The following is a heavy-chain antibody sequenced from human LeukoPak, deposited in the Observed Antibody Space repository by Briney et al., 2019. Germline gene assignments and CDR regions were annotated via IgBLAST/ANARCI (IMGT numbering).Heavy chain of an antibody. V-gene: IGHV4-39*07. J-gene: IGHJ3*02. CDR3: ARDSTFNALDI. CDR1: GGSISSSSYY. Sequence: SETLSLTCTVSGGSISSSSYYWGWIRQPPGKGLEWIGSIYYSGSTYYNPSLKSRVTISVDTSKNQFSLKLSSVTAADTAVYYCARDSTFNALDIWGQGTMVTVSS. CDR2: IYYSGST.